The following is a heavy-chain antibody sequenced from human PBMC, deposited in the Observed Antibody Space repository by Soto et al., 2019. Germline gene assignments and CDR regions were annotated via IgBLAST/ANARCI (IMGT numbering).Heavy chain of an antibody. J-gene: IGHJ4*02. D-gene: IGHD2-15*01. CDR3: AKDRAARDIVVVVAGFDY. CDR1: GFTFDDYA. V-gene: IGHV3-9*01. CDR2: ISWNSGSI. Sequence: EVQLVESGGGLVQPGRSLRLSCAASGFTFDDYAMHWVRQAPGKGLEWVSGISWNSGSIGYADSVKGRFTISRDNAKNSLYLQMNSLRAEDTALYYCAKDRAARDIVVVVAGFDYWGQGTLFTVSS.